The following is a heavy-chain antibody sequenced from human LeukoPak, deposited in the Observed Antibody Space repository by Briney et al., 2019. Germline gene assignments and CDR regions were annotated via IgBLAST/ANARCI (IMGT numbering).Heavy chain of an antibody. CDR3: ARLITIFGVPYCIDY. J-gene: IGHJ4*02. Sequence: SETLSLTCTVSGGSISSSSYYWGWIRQPPGKGLEWIGSIYYSGSTYYNPSLKSRVTISVDTSKNQFSLKLSSVTAADTAVYYCARLITIFGVPYCIDYWGQGTLVTVSS. D-gene: IGHD3-3*01. CDR2: IYYSGST. V-gene: IGHV4-39*01. CDR1: GGSISSSSYY.